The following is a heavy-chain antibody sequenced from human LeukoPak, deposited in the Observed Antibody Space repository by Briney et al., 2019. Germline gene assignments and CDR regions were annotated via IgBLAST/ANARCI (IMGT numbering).Heavy chain of an antibody. CDR1: GGSISSYY. J-gene: IGHJ3*02. CDR2: IYTSGST. D-gene: IGHD2-15*01. V-gene: IGHV4-4*07. Sequence: PSETLSLTCTVSGGSISSYYWSWIRQPAGKGLEWIGRIYTSGSTNYNPSLKSRVTMSVDTSKNQFSLKLSSVTAADTAVYYCARVSVSVVAAPDAFDIWGQGTVVTVSS. CDR3: ARVSVSVVAAPDAFDI.